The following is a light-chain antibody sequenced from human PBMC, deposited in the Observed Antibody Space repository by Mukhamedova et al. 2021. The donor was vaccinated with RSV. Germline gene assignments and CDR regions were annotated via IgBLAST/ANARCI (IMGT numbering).Light chain of an antibody. Sequence: HKPGQPPRLLIYGASNRAAGIPDRFSGSESGTDFTLTISRLEPEDFAVYYCQQSGRSVFGQVTQLEMK. CDR2: GAS. J-gene: IGKJ2*01. V-gene: IGKV3-20*01. CDR3: QQSGRSV.